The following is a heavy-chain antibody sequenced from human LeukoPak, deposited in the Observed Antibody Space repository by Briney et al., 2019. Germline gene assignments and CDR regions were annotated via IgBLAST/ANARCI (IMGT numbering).Heavy chain of an antibody. Sequence: PGGSLRLSCAASGFILSNCAMTWVRQAPGKGLEWVSGIDTKGTRTYYADSVKGRFTISRDNAKNSLYLQMDSLTAEDTAIYYCAREGDNADFDYWGHGTLVTVSS. V-gene: IGHV3-21*01. CDR1: GFILSNCA. D-gene: IGHD2-21*02. CDR3: AREGDNADFDY. CDR2: IDTKGTRT. J-gene: IGHJ4*01.